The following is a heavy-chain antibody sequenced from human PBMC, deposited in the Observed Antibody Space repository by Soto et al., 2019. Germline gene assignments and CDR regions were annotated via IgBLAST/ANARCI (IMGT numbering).Heavy chain of an antibody. CDR2: IYYSGST. CDR1: GGSISSGGYY. V-gene: IGHV4-31*03. Sequence: SETLSLTCTVSGGSISSGGYYWSWIRQHPGKGLEWIWYIYYSGSTYYNPSLKSRVTISVDTSKNQFSLKLSSVTAADTAVYYCARGDYPNYFDYWGQGTLVTVSS. J-gene: IGHJ4*02. CDR3: ARGDYPNYFDY. D-gene: IGHD4-17*01.